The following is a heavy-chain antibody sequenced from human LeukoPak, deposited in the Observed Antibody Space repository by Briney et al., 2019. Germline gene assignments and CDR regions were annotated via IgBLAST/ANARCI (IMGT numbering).Heavy chain of an antibody. CDR1: GGSFSGYY. J-gene: IGHJ4*02. Sequence: PSETLSLTCAVYGGSFSGYYWSWIRQPPGKGLEWIGSIYHSGYTHYNPSLKGRVTISVDTSKNDFSLKLSSVAAADTAIYYCARDMNPTHYFDYWGQGTLVTVSS. V-gene: IGHV4-34*01. CDR2: IYHSGYT. D-gene: IGHD3-16*01. CDR3: ARDMNPTHYFDY.